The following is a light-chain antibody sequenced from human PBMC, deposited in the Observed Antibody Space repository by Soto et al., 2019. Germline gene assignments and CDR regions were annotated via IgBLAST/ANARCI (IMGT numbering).Light chain of an antibody. Sequence: EIVMTQSPATRSLSPVERSTLSCRASQSVSSYLAWCQQKPGQAPRLLIYDASNRATGIPARFSGSGSGTDFTLTISSLEPEDFAVYYCQQRSNWPPITFGQGTRLEIK. V-gene: IGKV3-11*01. CDR3: QQRSNWPPIT. J-gene: IGKJ5*01. CDR1: QSVSSY. CDR2: DAS.